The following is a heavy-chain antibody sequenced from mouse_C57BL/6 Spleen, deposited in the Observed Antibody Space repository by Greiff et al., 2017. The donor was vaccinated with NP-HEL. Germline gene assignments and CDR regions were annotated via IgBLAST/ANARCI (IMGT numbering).Heavy chain of an antibody. V-gene: IGHV1-80*01. CDR3: ARDGIRSYFDY. CDR1: GYAFSSYW. CDR2: IYPGDGDT. D-gene: IGHD2-3*01. J-gene: IGHJ2*01. Sequence: QVQLKESGAELVKPGASVKISCKASGYAFSSYWMNWVKQRPGKGLEWIGQIYPGDGDTNYNGKFKGKATLTADKSSSTAYMQLSSLTSEDSAVYFCARDGIRSYFDYWGQGTTLTVSS.